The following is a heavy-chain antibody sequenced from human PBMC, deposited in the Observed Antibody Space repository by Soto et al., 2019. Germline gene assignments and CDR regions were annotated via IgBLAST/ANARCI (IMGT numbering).Heavy chain of an antibody. J-gene: IGHJ4*02. V-gene: IGHV3-74*01. D-gene: IGHD6-13*01. CDR1: GSIFTNFW. CDR3: AKDSWYFDL. Sequence: GCLRRACKASGSIFTNFWMHWVRQVPGKGLVWVSRIDTSGSSTSYADSVKGRFTISRDNAKNTVSLQMNSLRAEDTGVYYCAKDSWYFDLWSQGSLVTVSS. CDR2: IDTSGSST.